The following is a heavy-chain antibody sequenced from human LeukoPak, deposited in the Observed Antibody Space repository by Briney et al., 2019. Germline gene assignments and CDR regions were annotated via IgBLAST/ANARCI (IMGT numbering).Heavy chain of an antibody. Sequence: SETLSLTCSVTGYSISSGYYWGWIRQPPGKGLEWIGSVFHSGSTHYNPSLKSRATISVDTSNNQFSLKLNFVSAADTAVYYCARVFLYYYYYMDVWGKGTSVTVSS. D-gene: IGHD3-3*01. CDR2: VFHSGST. CDR1: GYSISSGYY. V-gene: IGHV4-38-2*02. J-gene: IGHJ6*03. CDR3: ARVFLYYYYYMDV.